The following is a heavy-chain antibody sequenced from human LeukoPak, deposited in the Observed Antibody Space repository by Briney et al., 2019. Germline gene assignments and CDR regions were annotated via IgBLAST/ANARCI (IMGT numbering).Heavy chain of an antibody. D-gene: IGHD1-26*01. CDR1: GYTITDYY. V-gene: IGHV1-2*02. CDR3: ARGLGGSYSYYYYMDV. Sequence: GASVKVSCKASGYTITDYYMHWVRQAPGQGLEWMGWINPNSGGTNYAQKFQGRATMTRDTSISTAYMELSRLRSDDTAVYYCARGLGGSYSYYYYMDVWGKGTTVTVSS. CDR2: INPNSGGT. J-gene: IGHJ6*03.